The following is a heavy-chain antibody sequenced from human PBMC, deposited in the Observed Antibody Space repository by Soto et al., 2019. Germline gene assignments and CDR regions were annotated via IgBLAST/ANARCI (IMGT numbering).Heavy chain of an antibody. CDR2: ISWNGAAT. CDR3: ANLPLYGSGFDC. V-gene: IGHV3-9*01. J-gene: IGHJ4*02. Sequence: EAQLVESGGGLGQPGRSQRLSCVASGFTFDDYAIHWVRQAPGKGLEWVSGISWNGAATGYADSVKGRFTISRDNAKNSLYLQMSSLRTEDTAIYYCANLPLYGSGFDCWGQGTLVTVSS. D-gene: IGHD3-10*01. CDR1: GFTFDDYA.